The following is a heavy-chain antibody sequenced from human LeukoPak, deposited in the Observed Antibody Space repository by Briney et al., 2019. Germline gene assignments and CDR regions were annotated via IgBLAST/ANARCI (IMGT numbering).Heavy chain of an antibody. V-gene: IGHV3-30-3*01. J-gene: IGHJ4*02. Sequence: GGSLRLSCAASGFTFSSYAMHWVRQAPGKGLEWVAVISYDGSNKYYADSVKGRFTISRDNSKNTLYLQMNSLRAEDTAVYYCARTRDGSNWGQGTLVTVSS. D-gene: IGHD5-24*01. CDR2: ISYDGSNK. CDR3: ARTRDGSN. CDR1: GFTFSSYA.